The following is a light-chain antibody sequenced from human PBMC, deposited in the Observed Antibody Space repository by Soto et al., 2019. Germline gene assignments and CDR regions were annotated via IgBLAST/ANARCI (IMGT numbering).Light chain of an antibody. CDR1: KNDVGFYDF. V-gene: IGLV2-8*01. Sequence: QSALTQPPSASGSPGQSVTISCTGTKNDVGFYDFVSWYQHHPGKAPRLIIYEVVQRPSGVPDRFSGSKSGNTASLTVSGLQAADEADYFCKSYAGSNTYVFGSGTKVPS. CDR2: EVV. CDR3: KSYAGSNTYV. J-gene: IGLJ1*01.